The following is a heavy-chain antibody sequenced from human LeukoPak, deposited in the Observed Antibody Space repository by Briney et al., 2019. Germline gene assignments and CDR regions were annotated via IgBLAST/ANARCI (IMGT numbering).Heavy chain of an antibody. D-gene: IGHD3-10*01. Sequence: GASVKVSRKASGYTFTSYRISWVRQAPGQGLEGMGWISAYNGNTNYAQKLQGRVTMTTDTSTSTAYMELRSLRSHDTAVYYCARPRGETYSSGSVYYYMDVWGKGTTVTVSS. CDR3: ARPRGETYSSGSVYYYMDV. CDR2: ISAYNGNT. CDR1: GYTFTSYR. J-gene: IGHJ6*03. V-gene: IGHV1-18*01.